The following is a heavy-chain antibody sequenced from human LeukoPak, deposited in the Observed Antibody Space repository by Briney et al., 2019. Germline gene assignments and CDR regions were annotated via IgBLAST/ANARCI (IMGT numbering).Heavy chain of an antibody. V-gene: IGHV3-23*01. J-gene: IGHJ4*02. CDR2: FSFNGEST. CDR1: GFTFSSYA. CDR3: ARDEGIAAAGASFDY. Sequence: PGGSLRLSCAASGFTFSSYAMTWVRQAPGKGLEWVSSFSFNGESTYYADSAKGRFTISRDNSKNTLYLQMNSLRAEDTAVYYCARDEGIAAAGASFDYWGQGTLVTVSS. D-gene: IGHD6-13*01.